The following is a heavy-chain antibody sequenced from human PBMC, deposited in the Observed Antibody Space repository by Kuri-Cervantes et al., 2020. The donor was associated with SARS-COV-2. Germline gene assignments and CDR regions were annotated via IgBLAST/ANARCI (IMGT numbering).Heavy chain of an antibody. CDR1: GYSISSGYY. CDR2: IYHSGST. V-gene: IGHV4-38-2*01. CDR3: ARVEIVTNVRGVHNWFGP. D-gene: IGHD3-10*01. J-gene: IGHJ5*02. Sequence: SETLSLTCAVSGYSISSGYYWGWIRQPPGRGLEWIGSIYHSGSTYYNPSLRSRVTISVDTSKNQFSLRLTSVTAADTALYFCARVEIVTNVRGVHNWFGPWGQGTLVTVSS.